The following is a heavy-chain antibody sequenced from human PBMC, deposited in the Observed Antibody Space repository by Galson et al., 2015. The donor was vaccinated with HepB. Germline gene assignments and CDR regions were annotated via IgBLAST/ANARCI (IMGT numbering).Heavy chain of an antibody. CDR3: ARSVGSSWYYGMDV. D-gene: IGHD6-13*01. J-gene: IGHJ6*02. V-gene: IGHV3-30-3*01. CDR2: ISYDGSNK. CDR1: GFTFSSYA. Sequence: SLRLSCAASGFTFSSYAMHWVRQAPGKGLEWVAVISYDGSNKYYADSVKGRFTISRDNSKNTLYLQMNSLRAEDTAVYYCARSVGSSWYYGMDVWGQGTTVTVSS.